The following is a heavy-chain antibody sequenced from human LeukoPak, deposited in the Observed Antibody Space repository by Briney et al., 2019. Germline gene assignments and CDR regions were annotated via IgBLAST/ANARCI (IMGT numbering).Heavy chain of an antibody. Sequence: ASVKVSCKASGYTFTSYAMHWVRQAPGQRLEWMGWINAGNGNTKYSQKFQGRVTITRDTSASTAYMELSSLRSEDTAVYYCARGRGSSGRRNWFDPWGQGTLVTVSS. CDR1: GYTFTSYA. CDR3: ARGRGSSGRRNWFDP. J-gene: IGHJ5*02. CDR2: INAGNGNT. D-gene: IGHD6-19*01. V-gene: IGHV1-3*01.